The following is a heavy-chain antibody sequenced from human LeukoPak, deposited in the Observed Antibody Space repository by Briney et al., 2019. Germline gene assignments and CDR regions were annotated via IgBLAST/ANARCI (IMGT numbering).Heavy chain of an antibody. V-gene: IGHV4-59*12. J-gene: IGHJ3*02. CDR2: IYYSGST. Sequence: PSETLSLTCTVSGGSISSYYWSWIRQPPGKGLEWIGYIYYSGSTNYNPSLKSRVTISVDTSKNQFSLKLSSVTAADTAVYYCARGWNILTGYSRGCAFDIWGQGTMVTVSS. CDR3: ARGWNILTGYSRGCAFDI. D-gene: IGHD3-9*01. CDR1: GGSISSYY.